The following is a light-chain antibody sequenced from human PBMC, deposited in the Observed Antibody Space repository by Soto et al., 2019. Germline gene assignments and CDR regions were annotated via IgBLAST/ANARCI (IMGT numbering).Light chain of an antibody. Sequence: EIVMTQSPATLSVSPGERATLSCRASQSVSINLAWYQQKPGQAPRLVIYSASSRATGVPDRFSGSGSGTDFTLTINRLEPEDFAVYYCQQYGNSSWTFGQGTKVDIK. CDR2: SAS. CDR1: QSVSIN. J-gene: IGKJ1*01. V-gene: IGKV3-20*01. CDR3: QQYGNSSWT.